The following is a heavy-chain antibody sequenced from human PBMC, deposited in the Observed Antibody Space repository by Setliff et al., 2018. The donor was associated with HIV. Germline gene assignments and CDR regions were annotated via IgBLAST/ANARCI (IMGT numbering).Heavy chain of an antibody. CDR3: TTDPSSRGY. J-gene: IGHJ4*02. V-gene: IGHV3-15*07. CDR2: IKSKTDGGTT. CDR1: GFTFSNAW. D-gene: IGHD6-13*01. Sequence: GESLRLSCAASGFTFSNAWMNWVRQAPGKGLEWVGHIKSKTDGGTTDYAAPVKGRFTISSDDSKNTLCLQMNILKTEDTAVYYCTTDPSSRGYWGQGALVTVSS.